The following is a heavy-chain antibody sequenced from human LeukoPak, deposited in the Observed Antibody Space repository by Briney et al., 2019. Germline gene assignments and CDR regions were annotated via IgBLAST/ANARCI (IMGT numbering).Heavy chain of an antibody. CDR1: GYSISSGYY. Sequence: SVTLSLTCAVSGYSISSGYYWGWIRQPPGKGLEWIGSIYHSGSTYYNPSLKSRVTISVDTSKNQSSLKLSSVTAADTAVYYCARYSRDLRHRTPIDYWGQGTLVTVSS. J-gene: IGHJ4*02. D-gene: IGHD2-21*01. CDR3: ARYSRDLRHRTPIDY. CDR2: IYHSGST. V-gene: IGHV4-38-2*01.